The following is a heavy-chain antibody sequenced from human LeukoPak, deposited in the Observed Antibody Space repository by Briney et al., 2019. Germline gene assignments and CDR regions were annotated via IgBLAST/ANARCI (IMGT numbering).Heavy chain of an antibody. CDR1: GFTFSSNG. D-gene: IGHD3-22*01. CDR2: IQYDGSNK. V-gene: IGHV3-30*02. J-gene: IGHJ4*02. Sequence: GGSLRLSCSASGFTFSSNGMHWVRQAPGKGLEWVAFIQYDGSNKYYADSVKGRFTISRDNSKNTLSLQMNSLRREDTAVYYCAKGAYYDLWGQGTPVTVS. CDR3: AKGAYYDL.